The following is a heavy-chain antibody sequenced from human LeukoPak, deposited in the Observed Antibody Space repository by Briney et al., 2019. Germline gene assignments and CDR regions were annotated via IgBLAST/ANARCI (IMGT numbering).Heavy chain of an antibody. Sequence: ASVKVSCKASGYTFTSYYMHWVRQAPGQGLEWMGIVNPSGGSTGYAQKFQGRVTMTRDTSTSTVYMELSSLRSEDTAVYYCARDPGIAAAAPYYYYGMDVWGKGTTVTVSS. CDR1: GYTFTSYY. D-gene: IGHD6-13*01. CDR3: ARDPGIAAAAPYYYYGMDV. J-gene: IGHJ6*04. CDR2: VNPSGGST. V-gene: IGHV1-46*01.